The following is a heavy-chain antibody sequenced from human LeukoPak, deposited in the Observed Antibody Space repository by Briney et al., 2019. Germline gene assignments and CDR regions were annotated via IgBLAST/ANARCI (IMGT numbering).Heavy chain of an antibody. CDR1: GGSISSYY. CDR2: IQHSDI. V-gene: IGHV4-59*01. Sequence: SETLSLTCTVSGGSISSYYWSWIRQPPGKGLEYIGYIQHSDINYNPSLKSRVTMTLDTSKNQFSLKLTSVTAADTAIYYCTKVLRGYSDYGDWGQGTLVTVSS. J-gene: IGHJ4*02. CDR3: TKVLRGYSDYGD. D-gene: IGHD5-12*01.